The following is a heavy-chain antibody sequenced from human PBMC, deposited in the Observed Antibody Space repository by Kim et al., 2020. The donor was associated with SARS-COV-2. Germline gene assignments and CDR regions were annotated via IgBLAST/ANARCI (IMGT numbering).Heavy chain of an antibody. V-gene: IGHV3-21*01. CDR3: ARDGRAVAGTFDY. Sequence: YADSVKGRFTISRDNAKNSLYLQMNSLRAEDTAVYYCARDGRAVAGTFDYWGQGTLVTVSS. J-gene: IGHJ4*02. D-gene: IGHD6-19*01.